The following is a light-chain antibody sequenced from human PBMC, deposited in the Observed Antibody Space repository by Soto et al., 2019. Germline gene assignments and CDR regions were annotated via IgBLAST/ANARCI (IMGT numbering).Light chain of an antibody. J-gene: IGKJ1*01. CDR2: GAS. CDR3: QQYGSSPET. CDR1: QSVSSSY. V-gene: IGKV3-20*01. Sequence: EIVVTQSPGTLSLSPGERATLSCRASQSVSSSYLAWYQQRPGQAPRLLIYGASSRATGIPDRFSGSGSGTDFTLTISRLEPEDFAVYYCQQYGSSPETFGQGTRWIS.